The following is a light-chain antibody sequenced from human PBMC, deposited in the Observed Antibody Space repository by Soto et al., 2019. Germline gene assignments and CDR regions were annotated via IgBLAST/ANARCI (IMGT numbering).Light chain of an antibody. Sequence: ERVMTQSPATLSVSPGEGATLSCRASESVNNNLAWYQQKPGQAPRLLFHGASTRAAGIPSRFGGSGSGTEFTLTISSLQSEDFAVYYCQQYNNWPYTFGQGTKLEIK. CDR2: GAS. J-gene: IGKJ2*01. CDR1: ESVNNN. CDR3: QQYNNWPYT. V-gene: IGKV3-15*01.